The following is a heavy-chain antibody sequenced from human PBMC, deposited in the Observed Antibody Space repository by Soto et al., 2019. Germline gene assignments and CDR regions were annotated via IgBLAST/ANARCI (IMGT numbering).Heavy chain of an antibody. J-gene: IGHJ6*03. CDR3: ARGGVEYYDFWSGYYITSDYYYYMDV. Sequence: ASVKVSCKASGYTFTSYDINWVRQATGQGLEWMGWMNPNSGNTGYAQKFQGRDTMTRNTSISTAYMELSNLRSEDTAVYYCARGGVEYYDFWSGYYITSDYYYYMDVWGKGTTVTVSS. D-gene: IGHD3-3*01. CDR2: MNPNSGNT. V-gene: IGHV1-8*01. CDR1: GYTFTSYD.